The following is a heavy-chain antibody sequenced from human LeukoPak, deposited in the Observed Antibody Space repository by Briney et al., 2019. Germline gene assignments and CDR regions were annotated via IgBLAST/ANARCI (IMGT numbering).Heavy chain of an antibody. CDR2: IDPYSGGT. CDR3: ARGNYYGSGPLFGA. J-gene: IGHJ5*02. D-gene: IGHD3-10*01. Sequence: GASVTVSCKASGYNFNEYYMQWVRQAPGKGREWMGWIDPYSGGTNSAQKFQGRVTITTDTSINTAYMELSSLSSDDTGEYYCARGNYYGSGPLFGAWGQGTLVTVSS. V-gene: IGHV1-2*02. CDR1: GYNFNEYY.